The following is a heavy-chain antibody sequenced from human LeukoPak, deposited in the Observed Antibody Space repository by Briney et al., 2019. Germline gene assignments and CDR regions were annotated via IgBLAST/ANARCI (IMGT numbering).Heavy chain of an antibody. CDR2: ISYSGST. CDR1: GGSISSNSYY. D-gene: IGHD3-9*01. V-gene: IGHV4-39*01. J-gene: IGHJ6*03. Sequence: SETLSLTCTVSGGSISSNSYYWGWIRQPPGKGLEWIASISYSGSTFYNPSLKSRVTLSVDTSKNQFSLTLKSVTAADTAVYYCARGVREPTYYDILTGYYSLGGLYYYYMDVWGKGTTVTISS. CDR3: ARGVREPTYYDILTGYYSLGGLYYYYMDV.